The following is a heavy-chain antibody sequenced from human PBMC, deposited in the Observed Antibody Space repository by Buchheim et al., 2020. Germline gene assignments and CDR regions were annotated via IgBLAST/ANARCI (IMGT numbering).Heavy chain of an antibody. Sequence: QVQLVESGGGVVQPGRSLRLSCAASGFTFSSYGMHWVRQAPGKGLEWVAVIWYDGSHKYYADSVKGRFTISRDNSKNTLYLQMNSLRAEDTAVYYCARDSREMDINYEYYYYGMDVWGQGTT. J-gene: IGHJ6*02. CDR2: IWYDGSHK. D-gene: IGHD4-11*01. CDR3: ARDSREMDINYEYYYYGMDV. CDR1: GFTFSSYG. V-gene: IGHV3-33*01.